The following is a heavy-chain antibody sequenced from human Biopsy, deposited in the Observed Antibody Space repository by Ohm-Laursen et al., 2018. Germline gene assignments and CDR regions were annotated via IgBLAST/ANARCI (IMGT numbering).Heavy chain of an antibody. J-gene: IGHJ5*02. CDR1: GGSISSGGYY. V-gene: IGHV4-31*03. CDR3: VRDRRDWYEP. Sequence: SQTLSLTCTVSGGSISSGGYYWSWIRQFPGKGLELLGYIYNVESTYYKPSLKSRVLISGAASRNQYSLKWTSVTAADTAVYYCVRDRRDWYEPWGQGTLVTVSS. CDR2: IYNVEST.